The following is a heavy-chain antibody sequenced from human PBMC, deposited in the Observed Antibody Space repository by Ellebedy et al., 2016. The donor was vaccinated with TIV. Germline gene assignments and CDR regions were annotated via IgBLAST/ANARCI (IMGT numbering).Heavy chain of an antibody. J-gene: IGHJ6*02. Sequence: GGSLRLSCAASEFAFTGYSMNWLRQAPGKSPEWISYISPDSSTVYYSDSVKGRFTISRDNAKNSLYLQMSSPRDEDTAVYYCARDPSWCWSCLDVWGQGTTVIVSS. CDR1: EFAFTGYS. CDR2: ISPDSSTV. V-gene: IGHV3-48*02. CDR3: ARDPSWCWSCLDV. D-gene: IGHD3-3*01.